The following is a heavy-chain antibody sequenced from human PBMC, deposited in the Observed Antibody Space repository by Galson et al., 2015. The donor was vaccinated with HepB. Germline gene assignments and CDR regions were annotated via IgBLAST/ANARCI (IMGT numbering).Heavy chain of an antibody. V-gene: IGHV4-39*07. Sequence: TLSLTCTVSGGSISSSSYYWGWIRQPPGKGLEWIGSIYYSGSTYYNPSLKSRVTISVDMSKNQFSLKLTSVTPADTAVYYCVRVSRQWVGPMDVWGQGTTVTVSS. CDR3: VRVSRQWVGPMDV. CDR2: IYYSGST. CDR1: GGSISSSSYY. D-gene: IGHD6-19*01. J-gene: IGHJ6*02.